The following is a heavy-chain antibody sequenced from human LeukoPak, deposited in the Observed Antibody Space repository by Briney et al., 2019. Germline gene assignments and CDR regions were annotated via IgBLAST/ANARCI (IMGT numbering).Heavy chain of an antibody. CDR1: GFGFSTYA. V-gene: IGHV3-30-3*01. CDR2: ISYDGNKI. Sequence: GGSLRLSCAASGFGFSTYALHWVRQAPGKGLEWVAVISYDGNKIYYADSVKGRFTISRDSSKNTLDLQMDSLRAEDTAVYYCARDYASSGWYHKSYFQHWGQGTLVTVSS. J-gene: IGHJ1*01. CDR3: ARDYASSGWYHKSYFQH. D-gene: IGHD6-19*01.